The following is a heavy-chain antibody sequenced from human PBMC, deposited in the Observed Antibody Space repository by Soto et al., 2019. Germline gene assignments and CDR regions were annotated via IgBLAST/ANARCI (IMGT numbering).Heavy chain of an antibody. CDR1: GFTFSSYG. Sequence: QVQLVESGGGVVQPGRSLRLSCAASGFTFSSYGMHWVRQAPDKGLEWVAVIWYDGSNKYYADSVKGRFTISRNNCKKTLYLQVTGLRAEDTAVFYCARGAEGGTLIPCYGMDVGGHGTTVTVSS. V-gene: IGHV3-33*01. CDR3: ARGAEGGTLIPCYGMDV. CDR2: IWYDGSNK. J-gene: IGHJ6*02. D-gene: IGHD6-13*01.